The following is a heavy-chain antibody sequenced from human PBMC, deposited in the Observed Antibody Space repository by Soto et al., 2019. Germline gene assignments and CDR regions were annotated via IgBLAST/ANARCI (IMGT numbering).Heavy chain of an antibody. CDR3: ARDSPPVDY. CDR2: ISAYNGNT. Sequence: GASVKVSFKTSGYTFTRYFIPWVRQAPGQGLEWMGWISAYNGNTNYAQKLQGRVTMTTDTSTSTAYMELRSLRSDDTAVYYCARDSPPVDYWGQGTLVTVSS. CDR1: GYTFTRYF. V-gene: IGHV1-18*04. J-gene: IGHJ4*02.